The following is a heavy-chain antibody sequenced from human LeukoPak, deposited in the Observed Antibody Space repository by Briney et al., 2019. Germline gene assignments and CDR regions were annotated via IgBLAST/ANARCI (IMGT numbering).Heavy chain of an antibody. CDR1: GYTFTSYG. V-gene: IGHV1-18*01. J-gene: IGHJ4*02. D-gene: IGHD6-13*01. CDR2: ISAYNGNT. Sequence: ASVRVSFTASGYTFTSYGIRWVRQAPGQGLEWMGWISAYNGNTNYAQKLQGRVTMTTDTSTSTAYMELRSLRSDDTAVYYCARAFAASGYFDYWGQGTLVTVSS. CDR3: ARAFAASGYFDY.